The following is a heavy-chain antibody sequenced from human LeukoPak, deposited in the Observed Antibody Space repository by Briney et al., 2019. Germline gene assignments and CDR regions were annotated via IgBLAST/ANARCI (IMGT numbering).Heavy chain of an antibody. V-gene: IGHV3-7*01. CDR3: ASTYYYGVWFDP. CDR2: IKQDGSEK. J-gene: IGHJ5*02. CDR1: GFTFGSYW. Sequence: GGSLRLSCAASGFTFGSYWMTWVRQAPGKGLEWVANIKQDGSEKYYVDSVKGRFTISRDNAENSLYLQMNGLRVEDTAVYYCASTYYYGVWFDPWGQGTLVTVSS. D-gene: IGHD3-22*01.